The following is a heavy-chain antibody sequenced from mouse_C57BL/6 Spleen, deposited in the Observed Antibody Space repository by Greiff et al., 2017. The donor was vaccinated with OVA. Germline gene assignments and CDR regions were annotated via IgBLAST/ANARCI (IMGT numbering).Heavy chain of an antibody. J-gene: IGHJ4*01. V-gene: IGHV3-6*01. Sequence: EVKLMESGPGLVKPSPSLSLTCSATGYSITSCYYWNWIRQFPGNQLEWMDFISYDGSTNYNPSLKNRISITRDTSKNQSFLTLNAVTTGDTATYYCARVNEDYAMDYWGQGTSVTVSA. CDR2: ISYDGST. CDR1: GYSITSCYY. CDR3: ARVNEDYAMDY.